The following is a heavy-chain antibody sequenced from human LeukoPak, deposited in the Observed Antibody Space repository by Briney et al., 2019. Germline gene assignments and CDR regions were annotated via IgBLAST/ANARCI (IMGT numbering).Heavy chain of an antibody. D-gene: IGHD4-23*01. V-gene: IGHV4-4*07. J-gene: IGHJ4*02. CDR2: IYTSGNT. CDR1: GGSISSYY. Sequence: SETLSLTCTVSGGSISSYYCSWIRQPAGKGLEWIGRIYTSGNTNYNPSLKSRVTMSVDTSKNQFSLKLSSVTAADTAVYYCATDRGDYGGPDYWGQGTLVTVSS. CDR3: ATDRGDYGGPDY.